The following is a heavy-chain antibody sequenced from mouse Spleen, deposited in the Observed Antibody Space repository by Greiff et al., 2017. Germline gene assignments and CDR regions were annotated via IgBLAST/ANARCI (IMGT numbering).Heavy chain of an antibody. CDR2: ISSGGGNT. D-gene: IGHD1-1*01. CDR3: ARQLRGDYFDY. J-gene: IGHJ2*01. V-gene: IGHV5-9-3*01. Sequence: EVQRVESGGGLVKLGGSLKLSCAASGFTFSSYAMSWVRQTPEKRLEWVATISSGGGNTYYPVSVKGRFTISRDNAKNTLYLQMSSLKSEDTAMYYCARQLRGDYFDYWGQGTTLTVSS. CDR1: GFTFSSYA.